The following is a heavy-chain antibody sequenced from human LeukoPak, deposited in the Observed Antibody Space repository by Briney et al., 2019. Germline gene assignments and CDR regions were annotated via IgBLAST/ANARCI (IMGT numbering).Heavy chain of an antibody. V-gene: IGHV1-18*01. CDR2: ISAYNGNT. D-gene: IGHD3-10*01. CDR3: ARGGVRGYFDL. Sequence: GASVKVSCKASGYTFTSYGISWVRQAPGQGLEWMGWISAYNGNTNYAQKLQGRVTMTTDTSTTPTYMELRSLRSDDTAAYDCARGGVRGYFDLWGRGTLVNVLS. J-gene: IGHJ2*01. CDR1: GYTFTSYG.